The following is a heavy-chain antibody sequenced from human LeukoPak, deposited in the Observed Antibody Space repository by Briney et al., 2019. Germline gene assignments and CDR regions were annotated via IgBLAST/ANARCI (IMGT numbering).Heavy chain of an antibody. V-gene: IGHV3-48*02. CDR3: VRDAAYSAFNM. J-gene: IGHJ3*02. D-gene: IGHD4-11*01. CDR2: ITTTSTSK. CDR1: RFAFNTYS. Sequence: GGSLRLSCAASRFAFNTYSVNWVRQAPGKGLQWVSSITTTSTSKYYADSVKGRFTIPRDNAKNSLYLQMDSLRDEDTAVYYCVRDAAYSAFNMWGQGTMVTVSS.